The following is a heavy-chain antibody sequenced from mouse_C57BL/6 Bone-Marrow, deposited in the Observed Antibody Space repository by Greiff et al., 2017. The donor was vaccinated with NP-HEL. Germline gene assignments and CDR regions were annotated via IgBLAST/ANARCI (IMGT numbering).Heavy chain of an antibody. CDR1: DSEVFPIAY. CDR2: ILPSIGRT. J-gene: IGHJ3*01. D-gene: IGHD2-4*01. Sequence: QVQLKESGSELRSPGSSVKLSCKDFDSEVFPIAYMSWVRQKPGHGFEWIGGILPSIGRTIYGEKFEDKATLDADTLSNTAYLELNSLTSEDSAIYYCARRDYGGGFAYWGQGTLVTVSA. CDR3: ARRDYGGGFAY. V-gene: IGHV15-2*01.